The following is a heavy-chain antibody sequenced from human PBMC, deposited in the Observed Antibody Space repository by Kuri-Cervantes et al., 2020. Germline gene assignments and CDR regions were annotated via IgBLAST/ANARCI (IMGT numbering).Heavy chain of an antibody. V-gene: IGHV4-59*12. D-gene: IGHD5-12*01. Sequence: ESLKISCTVSGGSISSYYWSWIRQPPGKGLEWIGYIYYSGSTNYNPSLKSRVIISVDTSKNQFSLKLSSVTAADTAVYYCARGAYGDYWGQGTLVTVSS. CDR1: GGSISSYY. CDR3: ARGAYGDY. CDR2: IYYSGST. J-gene: IGHJ4*02.